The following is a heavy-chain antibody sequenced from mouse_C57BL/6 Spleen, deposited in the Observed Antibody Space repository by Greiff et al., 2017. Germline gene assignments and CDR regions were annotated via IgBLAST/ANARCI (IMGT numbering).Heavy chain of an antibody. CDR1: GYTFTSYW. Sequence: QVQLQQPGAELVKPGASVKLSCKASGYTFTSYWMHWVKQRPGQGLEWIGMIHPNSGSTNYNEKFKSKATLTVDKSSSTAYMQLSSLTSEDSAVYYCASGETTGTSWYCDVWGTGTTVTVSS. V-gene: IGHV1-64*01. CDR3: ASGETTGTSWYCDV. D-gene: IGHD2-1*01. J-gene: IGHJ1*03. CDR2: IHPNSGST.